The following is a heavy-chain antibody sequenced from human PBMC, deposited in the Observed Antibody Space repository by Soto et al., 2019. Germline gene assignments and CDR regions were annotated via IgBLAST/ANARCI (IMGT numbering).Heavy chain of an antibody. CDR3: AKGSSGSRPYYFDY. Sequence: PGGSLRLSCAASGFTXSSYSMNWVRQAPGKGLEWVSAISGDGSSTYYADSVKGRFTISRDNYKNTLCLQMDSLRAEDTAIFYCAKGSSGSRPYYFDYWGQGSLVTVSS. V-gene: IGHV3-23*01. CDR1: GFTXSSYS. D-gene: IGHD3-22*01. CDR2: ISGDGSST. J-gene: IGHJ4*02.